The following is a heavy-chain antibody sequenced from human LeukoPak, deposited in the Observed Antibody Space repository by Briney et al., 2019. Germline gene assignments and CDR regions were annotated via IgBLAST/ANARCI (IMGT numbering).Heavy chain of an antibody. D-gene: IGHD5-12*01. J-gene: IGHJ4*02. V-gene: IGHV3-7*04. CDR3: VRDGGYSGYEY. CDR1: GFTFGSYW. CDR2: IKQDGSER. Sequence: PGGSLRLSCAASGFTFGSYWMTWVRQAPGKGLEWVANIKQDGSERYYVDSMKGRITISKDNAKKSLYLEVNSLSAEDTAVYYCVRDGGYSGYEYWGQGTLLPVSS.